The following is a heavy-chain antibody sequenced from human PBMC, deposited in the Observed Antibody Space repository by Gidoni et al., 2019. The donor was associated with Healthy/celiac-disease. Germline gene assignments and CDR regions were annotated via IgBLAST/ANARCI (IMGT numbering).Heavy chain of an antibody. J-gene: IGHJ4*02. CDR3: ARELLLGVAIPGGVDY. Sequence: EVQLVESGGGLVKPGGSLRLSCAASGFTFSNYGMTWVRQAPGKGLEWVSSISSSSTYIYYAHSMKGRFTISRDNAKKSLYLQMNSLRAEDTAVYYCARELLLGVAIPGGVDYWGQGTLVTVSS. CDR1: GFTFSNYG. CDR2: ISSSSTYI. V-gene: IGHV3-21*01. D-gene: IGHD2-21*01.